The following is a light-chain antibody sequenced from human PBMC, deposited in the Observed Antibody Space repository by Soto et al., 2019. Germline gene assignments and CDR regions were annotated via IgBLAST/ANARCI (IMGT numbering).Light chain of an antibody. Sequence: DNQMTQAPSTLSASVGDIVTITCRASQSISSWLDWYQQKPGKAPKLLIYDASSLESGVPSRFSGSGSGKEFTLTISSLQPDDFATYYCKQYNSYWKFGQGTKVDIK. CDR1: QSISSW. J-gene: IGKJ1*01. CDR3: KQYNSYWK. V-gene: IGKV1-5*01. CDR2: DAS.